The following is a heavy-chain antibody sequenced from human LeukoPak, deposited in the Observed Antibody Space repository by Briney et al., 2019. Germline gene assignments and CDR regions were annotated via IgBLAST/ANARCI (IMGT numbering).Heavy chain of an antibody. CDR2: INPNSGAT. D-gene: IGHD6-19*01. Sequence: ASVKVSCKASGYTSTGYFMHWVRQAPGQGLEWMGWINPNSGATGYAPQFQGRVALTRDTSITTAYLELSSLRSDDTAVYFCVRGAVAGTRGPLKDYWGQGTLVTVSS. V-gene: IGHV1-2*02. J-gene: IGHJ4*02. CDR3: VRGAVAGTRGPLKDY. CDR1: GYTSTGYF.